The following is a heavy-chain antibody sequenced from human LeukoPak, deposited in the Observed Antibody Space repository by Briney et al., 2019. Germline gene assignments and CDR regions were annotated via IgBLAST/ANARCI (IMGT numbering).Heavy chain of an antibody. CDR2: ISAYNGNT. CDR1: GYTFTSYG. Sequence: ASVKVSCKASGYTFTSYGISWVRQAPGQGLEWMGWISAYNGNTNYAQKLQGRVTMTTDTSTSTAYMELRSLRSDDTAVYYCARGRSGYNHYYYYYYMDVWGKGTTVTVSS. J-gene: IGHJ6*03. V-gene: IGHV1-18*01. D-gene: IGHD3-22*01. CDR3: ARGRSGYNHYYYYYYMDV.